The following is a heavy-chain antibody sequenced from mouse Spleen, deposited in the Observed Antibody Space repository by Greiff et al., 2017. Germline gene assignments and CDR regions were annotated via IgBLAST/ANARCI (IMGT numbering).Heavy chain of an antibody. CDR1: GYTFTSYG. V-gene: IGHV1-81*01. Sequence: QVQLQQSGAELARPGASVKLSCKASGYTFTSYGISWVKQRTGQGLEWIGEIYPRSGNTYYNEKFKGKATLTADKSSSTAYMELRSLTSEDSAVYFCARRNYRYVDYFDYWGQGTTLTVSS. CDR2: IYPRSGNT. J-gene: IGHJ2*01. CDR3: ARRNYRYVDYFDY. D-gene: IGHD2-14*01.